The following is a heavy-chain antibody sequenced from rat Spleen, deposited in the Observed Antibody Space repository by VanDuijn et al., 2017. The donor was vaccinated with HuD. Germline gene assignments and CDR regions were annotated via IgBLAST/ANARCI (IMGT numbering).Heavy chain of an antibody. V-gene: IGHV5-25*01. CDR1: GFIFSNYY. CDR2: ITTGRNT. Sequence: EVQLVESGGGLVQPGRSMSLSYAASGFIFSNYYMVWVRQAPTKGLEWVASITTGRNTYYRDSVKGRFTISRDHAKSTLYLQMDSLRSEDTASYYCARHGYTRYYFDYWGQGVMVTVSS. J-gene: IGHJ2*01. CDR3: ARHGYTRYYFDY. D-gene: IGHD1-9*01.